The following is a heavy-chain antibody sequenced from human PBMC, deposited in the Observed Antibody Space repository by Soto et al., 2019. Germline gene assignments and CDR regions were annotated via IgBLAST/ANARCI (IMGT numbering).Heavy chain of an antibody. CDR1: CGSIISGDYY. J-gene: IGHJ6*02. V-gene: IGHV4-30-4*01. CDR3: ARDDFWSGWRNYYYYGMDV. Sequence: SETLSLTCTFSCGSIISGDYYWSWIRQPPGKGLEWIGYIYYSGSTYYNPSLKSRVTISVDTSKNQFSLRLSSVTAADTAVYYCARDDFWSGWRNYYYYGMDVWGQGTTVTVSS. D-gene: IGHD3-3*01. CDR2: IYYSGST.